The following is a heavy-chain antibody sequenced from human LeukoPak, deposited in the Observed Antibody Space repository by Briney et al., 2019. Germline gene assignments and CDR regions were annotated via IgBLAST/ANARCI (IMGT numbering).Heavy chain of an antibody. J-gene: IGHJ6*02. CDR1: GFTFSSYG. D-gene: IGHD6-6*01. V-gene: IGHV3-30*18. CDR3: AKVTAARSYYYYGMDV. Sequence: PGRSLRLSCAASGFTFSSYGMHWVRQAPGKGLEWVAVISYDGSNKYYADSVKGRFTISRDNSKNTLYLQMNSLRAGDTAVYYCAKVTAARSYYYYGMDVWGQGTTVTVSS. CDR2: ISYDGSNK.